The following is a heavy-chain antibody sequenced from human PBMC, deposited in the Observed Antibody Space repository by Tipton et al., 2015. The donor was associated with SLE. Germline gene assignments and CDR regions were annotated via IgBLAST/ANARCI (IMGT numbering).Heavy chain of an antibody. V-gene: IGHV4-38-2*02. CDR1: GYSISSGYY. CDR3: ARDPYDSWSDYQATFDY. CDR2: IYHSGST. D-gene: IGHD3-3*01. Sequence: TLSLTCTVSGYSISSGYYWGWIRQPPGKGLEWIGSIYHSGSTYYNPSLKSRVTISVDTSKNQFSLKLTSVTAADTAVYYCARDPYDSWSDYQATFDYWGQGTLATVSP. J-gene: IGHJ4*02.